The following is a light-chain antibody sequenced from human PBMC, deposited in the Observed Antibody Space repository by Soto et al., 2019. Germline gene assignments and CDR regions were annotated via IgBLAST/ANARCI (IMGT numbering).Light chain of an antibody. CDR3: LQRSSGFT. Sequence: EIVFTQSPATLSLSPWERATLSCRASQSVGSYLAWYHQKPGQAPRPLIYGASKRAPGVSARFSGSGSGTDFTLTISSLEPEDFAVYHFLQRSSGFTFGPGTKVDIK. J-gene: IGKJ3*01. V-gene: IGKV3-11*01. CDR2: GAS. CDR1: QSVGSY.